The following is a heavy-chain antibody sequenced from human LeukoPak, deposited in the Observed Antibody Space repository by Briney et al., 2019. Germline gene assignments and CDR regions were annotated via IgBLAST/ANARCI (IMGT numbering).Heavy chain of an antibody. CDR3: ANIPTVTDSRYNWFDP. CDR1: GFTFSSYA. D-gene: IGHD4-17*01. V-gene: IGHV3-23*01. Sequence: GGSLRLACAASGFTFSSYATSWVRRAPGKGLQWVSAISGSGGSTYYADSVKGQFFISRDNSTNTLYLQMNSLRAEDTAVYYCANIPTVTDSRYNWFDPWGQGTLVTVSS. CDR2: ISGSGGST. J-gene: IGHJ5*02.